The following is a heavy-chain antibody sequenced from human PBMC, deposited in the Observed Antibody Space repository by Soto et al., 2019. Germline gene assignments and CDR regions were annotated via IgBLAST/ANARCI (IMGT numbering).Heavy chain of an antibody. CDR3: ASTLPENTNYAPDYYYYGMDV. D-gene: IGHD1-7*01. Sequence: ASVKVSCKASGYTFTSYGISWVRQAPGQGLEWMGRISAYNGNTNYAQKLQGRVTMTTDTSTSTAYMELRSLRSDDTAVYYCASTLPENTNYAPDYYYYGMDVWGQGTTVTVSS. CDR2: ISAYNGNT. V-gene: IGHV1-18*04. CDR1: GYTFTSYG. J-gene: IGHJ6*02.